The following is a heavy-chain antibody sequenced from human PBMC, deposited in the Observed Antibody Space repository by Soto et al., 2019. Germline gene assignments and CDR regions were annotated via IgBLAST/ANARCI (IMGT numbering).Heavy chain of an antibody. CDR1: GYDFTYYG. V-gene: IGHV1-18*01. CDR3: AKNNTSSIDF. D-gene: IGHD6-13*01. Sequence: QVELVQSGAEMRRPGASVKVSCQTSGYDFTYYGITWVRQAPGQGLEWMGGISVYNSYAHSAQKYRGRVIMTTESTTKTAVLALTDLRSDDTDVYYGAKNNTSSIDFWGQGTMVTVSS. CDR2: ISVYNSYA. J-gene: IGHJ4*02.